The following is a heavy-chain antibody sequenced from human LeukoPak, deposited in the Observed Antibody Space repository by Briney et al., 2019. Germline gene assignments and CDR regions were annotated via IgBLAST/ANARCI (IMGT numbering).Heavy chain of an antibody. CDR1: GYTFTGYY. J-gene: IGHJ4*02. V-gene: IGHV1-2*02. D-gene: IGHD3-10*01. CDR3: ARVSERMVRGVIIRGIDY. Sequence: GASVKVSCKASGYTFTGYYMHWVRQAPGQGLEWMGWINPNSGGTNYAQKLQGRVTMTTDTSTSTAYMELRSLRSDDTAVYYCARVSERMVRGVIIRGIDYWGQGTLVTVSS. CDR2: INPNSGGT.